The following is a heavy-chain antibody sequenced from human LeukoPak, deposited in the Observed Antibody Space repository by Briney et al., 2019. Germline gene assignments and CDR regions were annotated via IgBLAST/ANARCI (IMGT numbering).Heavy chain of an antibody. CDR1: GGTFSSYA. CDR3: ARDSYAYYYFAY. J-gene: IGHJ4*02. CDR2: IIPIFSTA. D-gene: IGHD5-18*01. Sequence: ASVNVSCKASGGTFSSYAISWVRQAPGQGREGRGGIIPIFSTANYAQKFQGRVTITADESTSTAYMELSRLRSEDTAVYYCARDSYAYYYFAYWGQGTLVTVSS. V-gene: IGHV1-69*13.